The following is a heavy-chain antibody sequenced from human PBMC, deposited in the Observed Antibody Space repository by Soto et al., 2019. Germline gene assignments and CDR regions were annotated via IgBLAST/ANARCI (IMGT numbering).Heavy chain of an antibody. J-gene: IGHJ4*02. CDR1: GFTFDSYP. V-gene: IGHV3-9*01. CDR3: VKDIHEQWLVSHFEY. D-gene: IGHD6-19*01. Sequence: EVQLVESGGGLVRPGRSLRLSCVAPGFTFDSYPMHWVRQAPGKGLEWASGISWNSGGIDYEDSVKGRFIISRDNAQNSLYLEMNSLRVEDTAFYYCVKDIHEQWLVSHFEYWGQGALVTVSS. CDR2: ISWNSGGI.